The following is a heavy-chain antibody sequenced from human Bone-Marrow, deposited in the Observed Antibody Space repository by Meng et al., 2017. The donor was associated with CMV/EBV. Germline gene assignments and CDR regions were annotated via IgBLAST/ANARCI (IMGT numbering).Heavy chain of an antibody. D-gene: IGHD3-3*01. J-gene: IGHJ6*02. Sequence: GGSLRLSCAASGFTFSSYAMSWVRQAPGKGLEWVAVISYDGSNKYYADSVKGRFTISRDNSKNTLYLQMNSLRAEDTAVYYCARDLYYDFWSGYYTPYYYYYGMDVWGQGTTVTVSS. V-gene: IGHV3-30*04. CDR2: ISYDGSNK. CDR1: GFTFSSYA. CDR3: ARDLYYDFWSGYYTPYYYYYGMDV.